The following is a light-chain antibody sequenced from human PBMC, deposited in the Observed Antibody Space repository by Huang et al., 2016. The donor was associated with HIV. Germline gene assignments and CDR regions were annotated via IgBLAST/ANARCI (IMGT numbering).Light chain of an antibody. V-gene: IGKV3-20*01. CDR2: GTS. Sequence: EIVLTQSPGTLSLSPGERAALSCRASQSLSPTDFAWYQQRPGQGPRRLIYGTSTRATGIPDRFSGSGSGTDFTLTISRLEPEDFAMYYCQQYVRSPWTFGQGTKVEIK. CDR1: QSLSPTD. CDR3: QQYVRSPWT. J-gene: IGKJ1*01.